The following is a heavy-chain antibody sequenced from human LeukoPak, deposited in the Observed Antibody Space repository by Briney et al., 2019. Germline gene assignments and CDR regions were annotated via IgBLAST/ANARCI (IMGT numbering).Heavy chain of an antibody. Sequence: SETLSLTCAVYGGSFSGYYWSWIRQPPGKGLEWIGEINHSGSTNYNPSLKSRVTISVDTSKNQFSLKLRSVTAADTAVYYCARGLLSSSWNLYNWFDPGGQGTLVTVSS. V-gene: IGHV4-34*01. CDR2: INHSGST. J-gene: IGHJ5*02. D-gene: IGHD6-13*01. CDR1: GGSFSGYY. CDR3: ARGLLSSSWNLYNWFDP.